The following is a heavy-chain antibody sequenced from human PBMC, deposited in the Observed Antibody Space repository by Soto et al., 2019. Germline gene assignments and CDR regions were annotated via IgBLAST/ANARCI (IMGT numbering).Heavy chain of an antibody. J-gene: IGHJ3*02. CDR2: IYYSGST. CDR3: ARGIAVAAPVFDAFDI. Sequence: SETLSLTCTVSGASITSGVFYWSWIRQHPGKGLEWIGYIYYSGSTYYNPSLKSRVNISLDRSKNQFSLTLSSVTAADTAVYYCARGIAVAAPVFDAFDIWGLGTMVTVSS. CDR1: GASITSGVFY. V-gene: IGHV4-31*03. D-gene: IGHD6-19*01.